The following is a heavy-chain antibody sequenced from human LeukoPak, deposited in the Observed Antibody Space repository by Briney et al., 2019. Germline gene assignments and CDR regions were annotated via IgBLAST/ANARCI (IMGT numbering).Heavy chain of an antibody. V-gene: IGHV4-39*01. Sequence: PSETPSLTCTVSGGSISSSGYYWGWIRQPPGKGLEWIASIYYSGSTYYNPSLKSRVTISVDTSKNQLSLKLSSLTPADTAVYYCARHEYSGSYYGLSWFDPWGQGTLVTVSS. CDR1: GGSISSSGYY. CDR2: IYYSGST. CDR3: ARHEYSGSYYGLSWFDP. J-gene: IGHJ5*02. D-gene: IGHD1-26*01.